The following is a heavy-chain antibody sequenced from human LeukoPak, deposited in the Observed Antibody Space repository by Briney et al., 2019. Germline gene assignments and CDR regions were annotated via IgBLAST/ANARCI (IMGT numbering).Heavy chain of an antibody. CDR1: GYTFTSYD. Sequence: ASVKVSCKASGYTFTSYDINWVRQATGQGLEWMGWVNPNSGNTGYAQNFQGRVTMTRDTSTSTAYMELSSLRSEDTAVYYGARVTYYHILTGSYSGGDFDHWGQGTLVTVSS. J-gene: IGHJ4*02. V-gene: IGHV1-8*01. CDR3: ARVTYYHILTGSYSGGDFDH. CDR2: VNPNSGNT. D-gene: IGHD3-9*01.